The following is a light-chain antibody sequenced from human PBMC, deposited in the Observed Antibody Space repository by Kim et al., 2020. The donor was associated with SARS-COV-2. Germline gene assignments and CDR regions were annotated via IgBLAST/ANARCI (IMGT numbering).Light chain of an antibody. Sequence: ASVGDRVTITCQASHGINIFLNWVQQKPGEAPKLLISDASSLETGLPSRFSGSGSGTHFTFTISSLQPGDVATYYCQQFDTVPLTFGGGTKVDIK. CDR3: QQFDTVPLT. CDR2: DAS. V-gene: IGKV1-33*01. CDR1: HGINIF. J-gene: IGKJ4*01.